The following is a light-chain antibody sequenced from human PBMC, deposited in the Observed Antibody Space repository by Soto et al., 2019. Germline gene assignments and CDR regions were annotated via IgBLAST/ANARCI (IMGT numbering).Light chain of an antibody. CDR3: QHYNYWPYT. Sequence: EIVLTQSPATLSLSPGERATLSCRASQSVSSYLAWYQQKPGQAPRLLIYDASNRATGIPARFSGSGSGTDLTLTISSLQSEDFAVYYCQHYNYWPYTFGQGTKVDI. J-gene: IGKJ2*01. CDR1: QSVSSY. CDR2: DAS. V-gene: IGKV3-11*01.